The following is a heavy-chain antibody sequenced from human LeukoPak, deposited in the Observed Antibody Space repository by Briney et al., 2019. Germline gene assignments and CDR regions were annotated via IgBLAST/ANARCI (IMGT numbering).Heavy chain of an antibody. CDR1: GFTFSSYG. Sequence: GGSLRLSCAASGFTFSSYGMSWVRQAPGKGLEWVSAISGSGGSTYYADSVKGRFTISRDNSKNTLYLQMNSLRAEDTAVYYCAKDRDYGGNSPLAFFDYWGQGTLVTVSS. V-gene: IGHV3-23*01. CDR3: AKDRDYGGNSPLAFFDY. D-gene: IGHD4-23*01. CDR2: ISGSGGST. J-gene: IGHJ4*02.